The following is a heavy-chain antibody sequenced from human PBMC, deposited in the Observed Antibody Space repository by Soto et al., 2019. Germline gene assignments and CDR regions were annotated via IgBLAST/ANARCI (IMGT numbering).Heavy chain of an antibody. D-gene: IGHD7-27*01. CDR2: TYHSGTT. CDR1: RGSITDGGYA. Sequence: QLQESGSGLVKPSETLSLTCSVSRGSITDGGYAWSWLRQPPGKGLEWIGFTYHSGTTFYNASFMSRVTMSIDTAKNQFSLILRSVTAADTAVYYCARGGGNWVPFDCWGQGTLVTVSS. V-gene: IGHV4-30-2*01. CDR3: ARGGGNWVPFDC. J-gene: IGHJ4*02.